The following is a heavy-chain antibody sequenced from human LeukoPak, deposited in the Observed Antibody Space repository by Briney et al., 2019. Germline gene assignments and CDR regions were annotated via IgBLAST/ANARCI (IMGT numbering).Heavy chain of an antibody. V-gene: IGHV3-11*01. CDR3: ALGIAVAGNIFDY. D-gene: IGHD6-19*01. Sequence: PGGSLRLSCAASGFTFSDYYMSWICQAPGKGLEWVSYISSSGSTIYYADSVKGRFTISRDNAKNSLYLQMNSLRAEDTAVYYCALGIAVAGNIFDYWGQGTLVTVSS. CDR1: GFTFSDYY. J-gene: IGHJ4*02. CDR2: ISSSGSTI.